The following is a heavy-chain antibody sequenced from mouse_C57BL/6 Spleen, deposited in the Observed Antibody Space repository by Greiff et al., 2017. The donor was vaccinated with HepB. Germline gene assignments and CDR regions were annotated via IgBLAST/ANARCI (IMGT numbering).Heavy chain of an antibody. D-gene: IGHD1-1*01. J-gene: IGHJ4*01. CDR2: INPNNGGT. V-gene: IGHV1-22*01. Sequence: DVQLQESGPELVKPGASVKMSCKASGYTFTDYNMHWVKQSHGKSLEWIGYINPNNGGTSYNQKFKGKATLTVNKSSSTAYMELRSLTSEDSAVYYCAPYYGSSFYAMDYWGQGTSVTVSS. CDR1: GYTFTDYN. CDR3: APYYGSSFYAMDY.